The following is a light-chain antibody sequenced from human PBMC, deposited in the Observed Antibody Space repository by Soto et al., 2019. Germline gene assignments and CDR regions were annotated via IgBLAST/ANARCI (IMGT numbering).Light chain of an antibody. CDR2: DVN. V-gene: IGLV2-14*01. Sequence: QSALIQPASVSGSPGQSITISCTGTTSDVGGYNHVSWFQQHPGKVPKHMIYDVNNRPSGVSNRFSGSKSGNTASLTISGLQAEDEADYYCSSYTNTNTLVFGGGTKLTVL. J-gene: IGLJ2*01. CDR3: SSYTNTNTLV. CDR1: TSDVGGYNH.